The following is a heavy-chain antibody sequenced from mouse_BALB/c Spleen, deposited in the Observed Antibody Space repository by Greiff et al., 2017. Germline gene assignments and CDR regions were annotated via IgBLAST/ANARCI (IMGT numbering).Heavy chain of an antibody. V-gene: IGHV1-69*02. CDR2: IDPSDSYT. CDR3: ARSYYGNSFAY. D-gene: IGHD2-10*01. CDR1: GYTFTSYW. Sequence: QVQLQQPGAELVKPGASVKLSCKASGYTFTSYWMHWVKQRPGQGLEWIGEIDPSDSYTNYNQKFKGKATLTVDKSSSTAYMQLSSLTSEDSAVYYCARSYYGNSFAYWGQGTLVTVSA. J-gene: IGHJ3*01.